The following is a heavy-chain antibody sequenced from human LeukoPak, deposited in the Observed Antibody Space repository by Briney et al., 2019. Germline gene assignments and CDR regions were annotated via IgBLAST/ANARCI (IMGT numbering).Heavy chain of an antibody. J-gene: IGHJ4*02. Sequence: SETLSLTCAISGHSTTRGYYWAWFRQSPGKGLEWIATFFQSHKSFYNASLESRVTMSLGTSKSQFSLNLTSVTAADTAVYSCARVLSFPYLLDSWGRGTQVTVSS. CDR3: ARVLSFPYLLDS. D-gene: IGHD2/OR15-2a*01. CDR2: FFQSHKS. V-gene: IGHV4-38-2*01. CDR1: GHSTTRGYY.